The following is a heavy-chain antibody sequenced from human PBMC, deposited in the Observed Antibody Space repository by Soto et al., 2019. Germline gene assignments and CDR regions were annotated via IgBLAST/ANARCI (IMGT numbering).Heavy chain of an antibody. D-gene: IGHD6-13*01. CDR2: INPNSGGT. V-gene: IGHV1-2*04. CDR3: ARGWNSSSCYDAFDI. J-gene: IGHJ3*02. Sequence: ASVKVSCKASGYTFTGYYMHWVRQAPGQGLEWMGWINPNSGGTNYAQKFQGWVTMTRDTSISTAYMELSRLRSDDTAVYYCARGWNSSSCYDAFDIWGQGTMVTVSS. CDR1: GYTFTGYY.